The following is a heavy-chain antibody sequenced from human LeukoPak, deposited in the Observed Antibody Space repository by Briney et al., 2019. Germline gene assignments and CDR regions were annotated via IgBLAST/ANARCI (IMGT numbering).Heavy chain of an antibody. D-gene: IGHD5-18*01. V-gene: IGHV3-23*01. CDR2: SRGSGGNT. Sequence: GGSLRLSCAASGFTFINTWMNWVRQAPGKGLEWVSSSRGSGGNTYYADSVKGRFTISRDNSKNTLYLQMNSLRAEDTAVYYCAKVHYTYGGIDYWGQGTLVTVSS. J-gene: IGHJ4*02. CDR1: GFTFINTW. CDR3: AKVHYTYGGIDY.